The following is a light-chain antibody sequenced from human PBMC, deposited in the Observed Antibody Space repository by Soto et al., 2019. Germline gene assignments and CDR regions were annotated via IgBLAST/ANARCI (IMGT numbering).Light chain of an antibody. CDR3: QQANSFPFT. J-gene: IGKJ3*01. CDR2: AAS. V-gene: IGKV1-12*02. Sequence: DIRMTQSPSSVSASIGDRVTITCRASQIIGSWLAWYQQKPGKAPTLLIYAASSLQSGVPSRFSGSGSGTDFTLTITSLQAEDSATYYCQQANSFPFTFGPGTKVDIK. CDR1: QIIGSW.